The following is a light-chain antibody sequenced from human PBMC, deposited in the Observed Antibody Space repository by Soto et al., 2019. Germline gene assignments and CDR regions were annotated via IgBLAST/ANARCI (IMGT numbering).Light chain of an antibody. J-gene: IGLJ1*01. CDR3: QVWDGRSFQGV. CDR2: DDT. V-gene: IGLV3-21*02. Sequence: YELTQPPSVSVAPGQTASIACGGDSIGSKSVNWYQQRPGQAPVVVVYDDTDRPTGIPERFSGSNSGNTATLTITRVEAGDEADYYCQVWDGRSFQGVFGPGTKVTVL. CDR1: SIGSKS.